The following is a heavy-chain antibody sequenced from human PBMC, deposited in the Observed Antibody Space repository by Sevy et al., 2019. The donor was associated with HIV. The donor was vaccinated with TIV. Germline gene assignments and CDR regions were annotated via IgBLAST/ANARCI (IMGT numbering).Heavy chain of an antibody. CDR3: AGEERVTVTTRRYYYYGMDV. D-gene: IGHD4-17*01. V-gene: IGHV3-7*01. CDR2: IKQDGSEK. CDR1: GFTFSSYW. J-gene: IGHJ6*02. Sequence: GGSLRLSCAASGFTFSSYWMSWVRQAPGKGLEWVANIKQDGSEKYYVDSVKGRFTISRDNAKNSMYLQMNSLRAEDTAVYYCAGEERVTVTTRRYYYYGMDVWGQGTTVTVSS.